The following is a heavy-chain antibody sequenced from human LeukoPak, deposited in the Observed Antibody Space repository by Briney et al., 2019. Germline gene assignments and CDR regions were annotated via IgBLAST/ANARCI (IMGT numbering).Heavy chain of an antibody. CDR2: INPSAGST. J-gene: IGHJ4*02. CDR1: GYTFTSYY. Sequence: ASVKVSCKASGYTFTSYYMHWVRQAPGQGLEWMGIINPSAGSTSYAQKFQGRVTMTRDMSTSTVYMELSSLRSDDAAVYYCARDRHYYDSSGSRGVMGNWGQGTLVTVSS. D-gene: IGHD3-22*01. CDR3: ARDRHYYDSSGSRGVMGN. V-gene: IGHV1-46*01.